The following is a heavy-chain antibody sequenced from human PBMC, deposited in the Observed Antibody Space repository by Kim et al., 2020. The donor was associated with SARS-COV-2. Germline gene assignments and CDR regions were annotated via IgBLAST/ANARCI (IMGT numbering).Heavy chain of an antibody. CDR3: VRGLGATGTRFYYYYGIDV. D-gene: IGHD6-13*01. J-gene: IGHJ6*02. CDR2: FYYSGTT. V-gene: IGHV4-39*01. CDR1: GVSISSDSYY. Sequence: SETLSLTCTVSGVSISSDSYYWGWIRQPPGKGLEWIGSFYYSGTTYYNPSLKSRVTIGADTSKNQLSLNLTSVTAADTAMYYCVRGLGATGTRFYYYYGIDVWGQGTTVTVSS.